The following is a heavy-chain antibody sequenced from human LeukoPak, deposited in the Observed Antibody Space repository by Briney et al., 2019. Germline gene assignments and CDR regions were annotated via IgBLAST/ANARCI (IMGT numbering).Heavy chain of an antibody. CDR2: ISSSSSYI. Sequence: GGSLRLSCAASGLSFSSYAMHWVRQAPGKGLEWVSSISSSSSYIYYADSVKGRFTISRDNAKNSLYLQMNSLRAEDTAVYYCARLIAYYDSSGYYEVFDYWGQGTLVTVSS. CDR3: ARLIAYYDSSGYYEVFDY. CDR1: GLSFSSYA. V-gene: IGHV3-21*01. J-gene: IGHJ4*02. D-gene: IGHD3-22*01.